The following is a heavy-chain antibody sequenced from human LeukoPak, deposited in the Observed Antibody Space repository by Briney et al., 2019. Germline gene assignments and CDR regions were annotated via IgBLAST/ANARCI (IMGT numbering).Heavy chain of an antibody. D-gene: IGHD2/OR15-2a*01. CDR2: INAGNGNT. V-gene: IGHV1-3*01. J-gene: IGHJ5*02. Sequence: ASVKVSCKASGYTFTSYAMHWVRQAPGQRLEWMGWINAGNGNTKYSQKFQGRVTITRDTSASTAYMELSSLRSEDTAVYYCARDYGTTPNWFDPWGQGTLVTVSS. CDR3: ARDYGTTPNWFDP. CDR1: GYTFTSYA.